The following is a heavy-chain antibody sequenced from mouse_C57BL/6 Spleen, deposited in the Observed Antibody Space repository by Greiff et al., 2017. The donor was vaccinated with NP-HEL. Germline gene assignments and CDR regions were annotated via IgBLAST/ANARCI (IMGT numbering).Heavy chain of an antibody. CDR3: ARETAQARGFAY. J-gene: IGHJ3*01. D-gene: IGHD3-2*02. CDR2: INPSSGYT. CDR1: GYTFTSYT. Sequence: QVHVKQSGAELARPGASVTMSCTASGYTFTSYTMHWVNQRPGQGLEWIGNINPSSGYTKYTQKFKDKATFTADKSSSTAYMQLSSLTSEDSAVYYCARETAQARGFAYWGQGTLVTVSA. V-gene: IGHV1-4*01.